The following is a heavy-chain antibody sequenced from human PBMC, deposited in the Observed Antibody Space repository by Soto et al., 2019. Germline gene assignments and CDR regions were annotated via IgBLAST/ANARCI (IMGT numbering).Heavy chain of an antibody. CDR3: ATVNPYYYFDL. V-gene: IGHV1-18*01. Sequence: QVQLVQSGTEVKKPGASVKVSCKASGYTDITYGITWVRQAPGQGLEWMGWISAYNGNTNYAQKFQGRVTMTADTSTSTGYMELRSLTSDDTAVYYCATVNPYYYFDLWGRGTLVTVSS. D-gene: IGHD4-17*01. CDR1: GYTDITYG. CDR2: ISAYNGNT. J-gene: IGHJ2*01.